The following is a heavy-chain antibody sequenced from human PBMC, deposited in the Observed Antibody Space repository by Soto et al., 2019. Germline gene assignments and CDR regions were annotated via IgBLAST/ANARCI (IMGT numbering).Heavy chain of an antibody. J-gene: IGHJ6*02. CDR2: ISTYNGDT. CDR1: GYTFTTSG. D-gene: IGHD1-26*01. CDR3: ARQGSWPYYYYGLDV. V-gene: IGHV1-18*01. Sequence: QVQLVQSGPEVKKPGASVKVSCEASGYTFTTSGISWVRQAPGQGLEWMGWISTYNGDTNSAQKFQGRVTMTADTATXTVYRELMSLKSDDTAVYYCARQGSWPYYYYGLDVWGQGTTVTVSS.